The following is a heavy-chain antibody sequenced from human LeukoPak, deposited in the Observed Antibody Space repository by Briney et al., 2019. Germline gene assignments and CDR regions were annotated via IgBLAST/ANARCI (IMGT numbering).Heavy chain of an antibody. CDR1: GYSISSGYY. CDR2: IYHSGST. Sequence: PSETLSLTCAVSGYSISSGYYWGWIQQPPGKGLEWIGSIYHSGSTYYNPSLKSRVTISVDTSKNQFSLKLSSVTAADTAVYYCARIAAAGAFDYWGQGTLVTVSS. V-gene: IGHV4-38-2*01. CDR3: ARIAAAGAFDY. J-gene: IGHJ4*02. D-gene: IGHD6-13*01.